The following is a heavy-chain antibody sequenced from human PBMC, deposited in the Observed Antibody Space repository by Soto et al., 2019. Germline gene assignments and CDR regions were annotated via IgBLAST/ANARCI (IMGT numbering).Heavy chain of an antibody. CDR3: ARAGSSQPFDY. Sequence: ASVKVSCKASGYTFTSYAMHWVRQAPGQRLEWMGWINAGNGNTKYSQKFQGRVTITRDTSASTAYMDLSSLRSEDTAVYYCARAGSSQPFDYWGQGTLVTVSS. CDR1: GYTFTSYA. CDR2: INAGNGNT. J-gene: IGHJ4*02. D-gene: IGHD6-13*01. V-gene: IGHV1-3*01.